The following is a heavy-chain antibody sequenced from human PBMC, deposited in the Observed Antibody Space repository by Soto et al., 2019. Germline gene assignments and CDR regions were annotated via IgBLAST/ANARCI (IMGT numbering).Heavy chain of an antibody. D-gene: IGHD6-19*01. CDR2: ISGSGGSK. J-gene: IGHJ4*02. Sequence: GSLRLSCAASGFTFISYAMSWVRQAPGKGLEWVSAISGSGGSKYYADSVKGRFTISRDSSKNTLYVQMNSLRADDTAVYYCAKERYAVSGTSIDYWGKGPRGTASS. CDR3: AKERYAVSGTSIDY. V-gene: IGHV3-23*01. CDR1: GFTFISYA.